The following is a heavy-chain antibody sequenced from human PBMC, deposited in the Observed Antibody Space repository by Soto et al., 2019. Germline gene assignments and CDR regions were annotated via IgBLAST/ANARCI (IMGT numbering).Heavy chain of an antibody. D-gene: IGHD3-3*01. V-gene: IGHV1-18*04. J-gene: IGHJ6*02. CDR2: NSAYNGNT. Sequence: ASVKVSCKASGYTFTSYGISWVRQAPGQGLEWMGWNSAYNGNTNYAQKLQGRVTMTTDTSTSAAYMELRSLISDDTAVYYCARAHQWLRFLEWSLPDGGMDVWGRVTTVTVSS. CDR3: ARAHQWLRFLEWSLPDGGMDV. CDR1: GYTFTSYG.